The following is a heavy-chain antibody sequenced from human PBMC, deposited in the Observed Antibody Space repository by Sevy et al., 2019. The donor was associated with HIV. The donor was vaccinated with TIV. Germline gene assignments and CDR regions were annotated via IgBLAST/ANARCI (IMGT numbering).Heavy chain of an antibody. CDR1: GFSLSTSGVG. CDR3: ALAIAAAGSFDY. J-gene: IGHJ4*02. CDR2: IYWDDDK. D-gene: IGHD6-13*01. V-gene: IGHV2-5*02. Sequence: SGPTLVKPTQTLTLTCTFSGFSLSTSGVGVGWIRQPPGKALEWLALIYWDDDKRYSPSLKSRLTITKDTSKNQVVLTMTNMDPVDTVTYYCALAIAAAGSFDYWGQGTLVTVSS.